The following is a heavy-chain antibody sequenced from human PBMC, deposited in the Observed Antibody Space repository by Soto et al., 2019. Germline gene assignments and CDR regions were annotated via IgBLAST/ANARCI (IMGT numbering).Heavy chain of an antibody. V-gene: IGHV3-23*01. J-gene: IGHJ4*02. D-gene: IGHD6-19*01. CDR2: ISGSGDST. CDR1: GFSVSSYA. Sequence: VQMLESGGGLVQPGGSLRLSCAASGFSVSSYAMNWVRQAPGKGLEWVWVISGSGDSTYYADSVKGRFTISSDNSKNTRYLQMIILIAEDTTVYHCARRSSGWYFDYWGQGALGIVSS. CDR3: ARRSSGWYFDY.